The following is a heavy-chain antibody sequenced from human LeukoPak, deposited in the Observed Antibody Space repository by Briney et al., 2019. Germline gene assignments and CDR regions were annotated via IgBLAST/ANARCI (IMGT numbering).Heavy chain of an antibody. J-gene: IGHJ6*02. CDR2: ISVYNGNT. V-gene: IGHV1-18*01. Sequence: ASVKVSCKASGYSFTTYAISWVRQAPGQGLEWMGWISVYNGNTNHAQKVQGRVAMTTDTSTSTAYMELRSLRSDDTAVYYCARQPAEYDYGLDVWGQGTTVTVSS. CDR1: GYSFTTYA. CDR3: ARQPAEYDYGLDV.